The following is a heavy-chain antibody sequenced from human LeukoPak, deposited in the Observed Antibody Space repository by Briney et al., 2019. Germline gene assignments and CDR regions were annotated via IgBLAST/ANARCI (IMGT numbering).Heavy chain of an antibody. Sequence: GGSLRLSCAASGFTFNNCWMTWVRQAPGKGLEWVAHINQDRSETYYVDSVKGRFTIARDNAKNSMYLQMNSLRAEDTAVYYCARDPSRGYNYGYGDYWGQGTLVIVS. D-gene: IGHD5-18*01. CDR3: ARDPSRGYNYGYGDY. V-gene: IGHV3-7*01. CDR2: INQDRSET. CDR1: GFTFNNCW. J-gene: IGHJ4*02.